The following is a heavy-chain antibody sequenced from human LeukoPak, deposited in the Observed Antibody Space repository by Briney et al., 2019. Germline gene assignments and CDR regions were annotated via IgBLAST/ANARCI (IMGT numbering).Heavy chain of an antibody. D-gene: IGHD3-10*01. Sequence: SETLSLTCTVSAGSISSSSYYWGWFRQPPGKGLEWIGTIYYSGSTYYSPSLKSRVTIYVDVSKNHVSLKLSSVTAADTAVYYCARCITMVRGAKRWFDPWGQGTLVTVSS. J-gene: IGHJ5*02. CDR2: IYYSGST. CDR3: ARCITMVRGAKRWFDP. CDR1: AGSISSSSYY. V-gene: IGHV4-39*02.